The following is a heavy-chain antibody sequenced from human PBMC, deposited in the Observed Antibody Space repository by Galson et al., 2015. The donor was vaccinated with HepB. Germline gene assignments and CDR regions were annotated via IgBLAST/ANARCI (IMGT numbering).Heavy chain of an antibody. Sequence: SVKVSCKASGGTFSSYAISWVRQAPGQGLEWMGGIIPIFGIANYAQKFQGRVTITADESTSTAYMELSSLRSEDTAVYYCARGHYGDYAVYYYYYGMDVWGQGTTVTVSS. J-gene: IGHJ6*02. V-gene: IGHV1-69*13. CDR1: GGTFSSYA. D-gene: IGHD4-17*01. CDR3: ARGHYGDYAVYYYYYGMDV. CDR2: IIPIFGIA.